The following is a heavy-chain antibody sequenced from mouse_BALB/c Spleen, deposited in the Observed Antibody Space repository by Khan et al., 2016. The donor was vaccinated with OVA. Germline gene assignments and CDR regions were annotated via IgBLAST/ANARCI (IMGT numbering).Heavy chain of an antibody. CDR1: GYTFTTYW. Sequence: QVQLKESGAERTKPGASVTMSCKASGYTFTTYWMHWVKQRPGQGLEWIGYINPTSGYTNYNEKFKDRATLSADKSSSPAYMQLSSLTSEDSAVYYCTRDRIDYWGQGTTLTVSS. CDR2: INPTSGYT. V-gene: IGHV1-7*01. CDR3: TRDRIDY. J-gene: IGHJ2*01.